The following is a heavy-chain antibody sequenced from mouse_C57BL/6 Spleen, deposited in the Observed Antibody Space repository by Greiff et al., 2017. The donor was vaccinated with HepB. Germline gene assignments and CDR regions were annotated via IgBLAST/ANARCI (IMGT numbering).Heavy chain of an antibody. D-gene: IGHD2-5*01. CDR2: IWTGGGT. V-gene: IGHV2-9-1*01. J-gene: IGHJ4*01. Sequence: QVQLKESGPGLVAPSQSLSITCTVSGFPFPSYAISWVRPPPGKGLEWLGVIWTGGGTNYNSALKSRLSLSKDNSKSQVILKMYSLQTDDTARDYCARVYSNHLYAMDYRGQGTSVTVSS. CDR3: ARVYSNHLYAMDY. CDR1: GFPFPSYA.